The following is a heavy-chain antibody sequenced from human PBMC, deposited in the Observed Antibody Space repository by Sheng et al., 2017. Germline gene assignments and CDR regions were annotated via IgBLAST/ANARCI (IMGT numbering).Heavy chain of an antibody. CDR1: GYTFTSYD. CDR3: ASRGYSYGFDDYYYGMDV. V-gene: IGHV1-8*01. D-gene: IGHD5-18*01. Sequence: SGAEVKKPGASVKVSCKASGYTFTSYDINWVRQATGQGLEWMGWMNPNSGNTGYAQKFQGRVTMTRNTSISTAYMELSSLRSEDTAVYYCASRGYSYGFDDYYYGMDVWGQGTTVTVSS. CDR2: MNPNSGNT. J-gene: IGHJ6*02.